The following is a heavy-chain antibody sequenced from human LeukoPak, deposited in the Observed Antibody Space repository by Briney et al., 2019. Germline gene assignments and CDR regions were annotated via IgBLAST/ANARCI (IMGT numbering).Heavy chain of an antibody. D-gene: IGHD3-22*01. Sequence: GASVSVSCKASGYTFTGYYMHWVRQAPGQGLEWMGWINPNSGGTNYAQKFQGRVTMTRDTSISTAYMELSRLRSDDTAVYYCARGFSKYYYDSSGYPFDYWGQGTLVTVSS. CDR3: ARGFSKYYYDSSGYPFDY. V-gene: IGHV1-2*02. CDR2: INPNSGGT. CDR1: GYTFTGYY. J-gene: IGHJ4*02.